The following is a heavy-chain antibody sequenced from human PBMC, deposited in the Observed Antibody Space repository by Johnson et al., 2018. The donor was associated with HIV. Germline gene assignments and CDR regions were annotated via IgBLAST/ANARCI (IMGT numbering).Heavy chain of an antibody. D-gene: IGHD6-25*01. CDR2: IHSGGTT. V-gene: IGHV3-66*03. Sequence: VQLVESGGGLIQPGGSLRLSCAASDFTVSGNYMSWVRQAPGKGLEWVSLIHSGGTTFYADSVRGRFTISRDNSKNTLYLQMNSLRAEDTAVYYCALKAAFNDAFDIWGQGTMVTVSS. CDR3: ALKAAFNDAFDI. J-gene: IGHJ3*02. CDR1: DFTVSGNY.